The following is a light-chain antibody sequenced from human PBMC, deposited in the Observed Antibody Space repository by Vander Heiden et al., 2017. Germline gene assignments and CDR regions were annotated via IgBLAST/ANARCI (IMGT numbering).Light chain of an antibody. Sequence: QLVLTQSPSASASLGASVKLTCTLSSGHSSDASAWHQQQPEKGPRYLMKLNSDGSHSKGDGIPDRFSGSSSGAERYLTISSLRSEDEADYYCQTWGTGIVVFGGGTKLTVL. CDR1: SGHSSDA. J-gene: IGLJ2*01. V-gene: IGLV4-69*01. CDR3: QTWGTGIVV. CDR2: LNSDGSH.